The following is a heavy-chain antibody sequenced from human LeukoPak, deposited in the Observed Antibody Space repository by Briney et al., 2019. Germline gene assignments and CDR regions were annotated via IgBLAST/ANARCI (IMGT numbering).Heavy chain of an antibody. CDR1: GGTFSSYA. CDR3: ARDAGYYVSGSSLDY. D-gene: IGHD3-10*01. CDR2: IIPIFGTA. J-gene: IGHJ4*02. Sequence: SVKVSCTASGGTFSSYAISWVRQAPGQGLEWMGGIIPIFGTANYAQKFQGRVTMTRDTSTRTVYMELSSLRSEDTAVYYCARDAGYYVSGSSLDYWGQGTLVTVSS. V-gene: IGHV1-69*05.